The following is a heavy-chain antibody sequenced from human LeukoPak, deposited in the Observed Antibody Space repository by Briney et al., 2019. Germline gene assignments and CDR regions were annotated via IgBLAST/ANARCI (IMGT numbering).Heavy chain of an antibody. CDR2: ISGSSSSM. D-gene: IGHD6-13*01. V-gene: IGHV3-48*04. CDR1: GFTFSNYS. Sequence: GGSLRLSCAASGFTFSNYSMNRVRQAPGKGLEWISYISGSSSSMYYADSVKGRFTISRDNAKNTLYLQMNSLRAEDTAVYYCARESIAAATWGYWGQGTLVTVSS. CDR3: ARESIAAATWGY. J-gene: IGHJ4*02.